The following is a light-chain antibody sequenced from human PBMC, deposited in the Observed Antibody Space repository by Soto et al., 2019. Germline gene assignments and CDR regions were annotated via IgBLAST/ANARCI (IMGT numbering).Light chain of an antibody. CDR1: SSDVGGYNY. CDR2: EVT. J-gene: IGLJ3*02. V-gene: IGLV2-8*01. CDR3: SSYAASNNFYFV. Sequence: QSALTQPPSASGSPGQSVTISCTGTSSDVGGYNYVSWYQQYPGRAPKLMICEVTKRPSGVPDRFSGSESGNTASLTVSGLQAEDEADYYCSSYAASNNFYFVFGGGTKVTVL.